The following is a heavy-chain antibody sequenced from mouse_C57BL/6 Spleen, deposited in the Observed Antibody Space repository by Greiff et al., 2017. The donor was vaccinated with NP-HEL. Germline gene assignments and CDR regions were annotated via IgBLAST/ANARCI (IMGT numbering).Heavy chain of an antibody. V-gene: IGHV14-3*01. CDR3: ARRYGSSYEGYAY. CDR1: GFNIKNTY. Sequence: VQLQQSVAELVRPGASVKLSCTASGFNIKNTYMHWVKQRPEQGLEWIGRIDPANGNTKYAPTFQGKATITADTSSNTAYLQLSSLTSEDTAIYYCARRYGSSYEGYAYWGQGTLVTVSA. J-gene: IGHJ3*01. D-gene: IGHD1-1*01. CDR2: IDPANGNT.